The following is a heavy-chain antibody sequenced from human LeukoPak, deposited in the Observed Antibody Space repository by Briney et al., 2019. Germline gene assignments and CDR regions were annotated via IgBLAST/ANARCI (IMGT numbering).Heavy chain of an antibody. CDR1: GFSLSTSGMC. CDR2: IDWDDDK. Sequence: SGPALVKPTQTLTLTCTFSGFSLSTSGMCVSWIRQPPGKALEWLALIDWDDDKYYSTSLKTRLAISKDTSKNQVVLTMTNMDPVDTATYYCARTQSSGYYYVLDYWGQGTLVTVSS. V-gene: IGHV2-70*01. CDR3: ARTQSSGYYYVLDY. D-gene: IGHD3-22*01. J-gene: IGHJ4*02.